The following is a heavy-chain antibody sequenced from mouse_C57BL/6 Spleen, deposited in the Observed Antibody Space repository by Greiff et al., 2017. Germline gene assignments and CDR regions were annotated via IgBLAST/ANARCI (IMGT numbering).Heavy chain of an antibody. CDR2: ISYDGSN. J-gene: IGHJ2*01. D-gene: IGHD4-1*01. CDR1: GYSITSGYY. CDR3: AREDLGPYYFDY. Sequence: EVQLQQSGPGLVKPSQSLSLTCSVTGYSITSGYYWNWIRQFPGNKLEWMGYISYDGSNNYNPSLKNRITITRDTSKNQFFLKLNPVTTEDTATYYCAREDLGPYYFDYWGQGTTLTVSS. V-gene: IGHV3-6*01.